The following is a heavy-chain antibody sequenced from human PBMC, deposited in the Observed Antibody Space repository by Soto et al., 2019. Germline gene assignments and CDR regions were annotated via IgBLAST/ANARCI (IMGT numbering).Heavy chain of an antibody. CDR2: ISSSSSYI. J-gene: IGHJ4*02. V-gene: IGHV3-21*01. D-gene: IGHD3-22*01. CDR3: ARIVTYYYDSSGYYYFDY. Sequence: PGGSLRLSCAASGFTFSSYSMNWVRQAPGKGLEWVSSISSSSSYIYYADSVKGRFTISRDNAKNSLYLQMNSLRAEDTAVYYCARIVTYYYDSSGYYYFDYWGQGTLVTVSS. CDR1: GFTFSSYS.